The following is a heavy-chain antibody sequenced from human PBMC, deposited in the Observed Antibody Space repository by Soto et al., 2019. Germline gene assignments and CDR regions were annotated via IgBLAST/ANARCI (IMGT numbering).Heavy chain of an antibody. Sequence: GGSLRLSCAASGFTFSSYWMSWVRQAPGKGLEWVANIKQDGSEKYYVDSVKGRFTISRDNAKNSLYLQMNSLRAEDTAVYYCARGSYYYGSSGYYFDAFDIWGQGTMVTVSS. CDR1: GFTFSSYW. V-gene: IGHV3-7*01. J-gene: IGHJ3*02. D-gene: IGHD3-22*01. CDR3: ARGSYYYGSSGYYFDAFDI. CDR2: IKQDGSEK.